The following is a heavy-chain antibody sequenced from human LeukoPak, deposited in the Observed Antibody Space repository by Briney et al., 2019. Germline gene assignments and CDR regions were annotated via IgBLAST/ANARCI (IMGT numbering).Heavy chain of an antibody. CDR1: GYTFTSYD. CDR2: ISAYNGNT. CDR3: ARDFYYDSSGYYLH. D-gene: IGHD3-22*01. V-gene: IGHV1-18*01. Sequence: ASVKVSCKASGYTFTSYDINWVRQVTGQGLEWMGWISAYNGNTNYAQKLQGRVTMTTDTSTSTAYMELRSLRSDDTAVYYCARDFYYDSSGYYLHWGQGTLVTVSS. J-gene: IGHJ4*02.